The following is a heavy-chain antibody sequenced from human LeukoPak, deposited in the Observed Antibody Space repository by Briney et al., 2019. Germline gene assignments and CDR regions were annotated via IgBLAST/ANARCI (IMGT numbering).Heavy chain of an antibody. J-gene: IGHJ4*02. D-gene: IGHD6-19*01. CDR2: INHSGST. Sequence: SETLSLTCAVYGGSFSGYYWSWIRQPPGKRLQWIGEINHSGSTNYNPSLKSRVTISVDTSKNQFSLKLSSVTAADTAVYYCARGRIAVAGTLVDYWGQGTLVTVSS. CDR3: ARGRIAVAGTLVDY. V-gene: IGHV4-34*01. CDR1: GGSFSGYY.